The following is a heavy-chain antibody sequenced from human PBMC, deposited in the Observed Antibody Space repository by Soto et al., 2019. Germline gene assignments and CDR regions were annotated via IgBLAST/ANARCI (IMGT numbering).Heavy chain of an antibody. CDR3: AKDRDIVVVPACVQDY. Sequence: GGSLRLSCAASGFTFSSYAMSWVRQAPGKGLEWVSAISGSGGSTYYADSVKGRFTISRDISKNTLYLKLNSLRAEDTAFYYCAKDRDIVVVPACVQDYWGQGTLVTVSS. V-gene: IGHV3-23*01. D-gene: IGHD2-2*01. J-gene: IGHJ4*02. CDR2: ISGSGGST. CDR1: GFTFSSYA.